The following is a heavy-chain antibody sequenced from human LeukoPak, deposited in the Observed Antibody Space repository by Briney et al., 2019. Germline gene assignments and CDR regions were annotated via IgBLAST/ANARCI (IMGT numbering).Heavy chain of an antibody. J-gene: IGHJ4*02. CDR3: ARDKRGRSSSWYYDY. CDR1: GYTFTGYY. V-gene: IGHV1-2*02. Sequence: ASVKVSCKASGYTFTGYYMHWVRQAPGQGLEWMGWINPNSGGTNYAQKFQGRVTMTRDTSISTAYMELSRLRSDDTAVYYCARDKRGRSSSWYYDYWGRGTLVTVSS. CDR2: INPNSGGT. D-gene: IGHD6-13*01.